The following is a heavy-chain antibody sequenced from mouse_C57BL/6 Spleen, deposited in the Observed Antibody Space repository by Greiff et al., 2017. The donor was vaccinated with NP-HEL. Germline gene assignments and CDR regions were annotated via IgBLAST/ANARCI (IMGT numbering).Heavy chain of an antibody. CDR3: AREEDAMDY. CDR1: GFSLTSYG. J-gene: IGHJ4*01. CDR2: IWSGGST. V-gene: IGHV2-2*01. Sequence: VKLVESGPGLVQPSQSLSITCTVSGFSLTSYGVHWVRQSPGKGLEWLGVIWSGGSTDYNAAFISRLSISKDNSKSQVFFKMNSLQADDTAIYYCAREEDAMDYWGQGTSVTVSS.